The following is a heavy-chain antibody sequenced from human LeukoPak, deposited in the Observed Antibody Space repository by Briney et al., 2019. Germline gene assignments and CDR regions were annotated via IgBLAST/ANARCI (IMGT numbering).Heavy chain of an antibody. Sequence: KASETLSLTCTVSGGSISSSSYYWGWIRQPPGKGLEWIGSIYYSGSTYYNPSLKSRVTISVDTSKNQFSLKLTSVTAADTAVYYCARETSQKGAHYMDVWGQGTLVTVSS. CDR3: ARETSQKGAHYMDV. J-gene: IGHJ4*02. CDR1: GGSISSSSYY. CDR2: IYYSGST. D-gene: IGHD3-16*01. V-gene: IGHV4-39*07.